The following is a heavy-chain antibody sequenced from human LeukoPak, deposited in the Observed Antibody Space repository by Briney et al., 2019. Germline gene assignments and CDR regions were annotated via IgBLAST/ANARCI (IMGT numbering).Heavy chain of an antibody. CDR2: INPSGGSSGGST. J-gene: IGHJ4*02. D-gene: IGHD5-18*01. V-gene: IGHV1-46*01. CDR1: GYSFTNYY. Sequence: ASVKVSCKASGYSFTNYYLHWVRQAPGQGLEYMGIINPSGGSSGGSTTYAQKFQGRVTVTRDTSTSTVYMELSNLRSEDTAVYYCARGGYIYGSFDNWGQGTLVTVSS. CDR3: ARGGYIYGSFDN.